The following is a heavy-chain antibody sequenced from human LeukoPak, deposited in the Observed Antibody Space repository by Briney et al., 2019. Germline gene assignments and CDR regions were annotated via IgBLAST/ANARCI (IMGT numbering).Heavy chain of an antibody. V-gene: IGHV3-49*04. D-gene: IGHD6-19*01. CDR1: GFTSGDYG. CDR2: IRSKAYGGTT. CDR3: TRSSSGWYSDY. Sequence: PGGSLRLSCTASGFTSGDYGMSWVRQAPGKGLEWVGFIRSKAYGGTTEYAASVKGRFIISRDDFKSIAYLQMNSLKTEDTAVYYCTRSSSGWYSDYWGQGTLVTVSS. J-gene: IGHJ4*02.